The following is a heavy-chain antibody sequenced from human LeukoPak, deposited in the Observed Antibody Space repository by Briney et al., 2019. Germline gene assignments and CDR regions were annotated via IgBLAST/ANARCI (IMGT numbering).Heavy chain of an antibody. J-gene: IGHJ4*02. CDR1: GGSIGRYY. CDR3: ARGANSGYDRGPFDY. D-gene: IGHD5-12*01. V-gene: IGHV4-59*01. CDR2: IYYSGST. Sequence: SETLSLTRTVSGGSIGRYYWSWIRQPPGKGLEWIGYIYYSGSTSYNPSLNSRVTISVDTSKNQFTLKLNSVTAADTAVYYCARGANSGYDRGPFDYWGQGTLVTVSS.